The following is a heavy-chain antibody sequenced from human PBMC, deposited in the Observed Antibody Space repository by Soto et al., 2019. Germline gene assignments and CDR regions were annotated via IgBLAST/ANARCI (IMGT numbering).Heavy chain of an antibody. CDR2: IWYDGSNK. CDR1: GFTFSSYG. V-gene: IGHV3-33*01. Sequence: QVQLVESGGGVVQPGRSLRLSCAASGFTFSSYGMHWVRQAPGKGLEWVAVIWYDGSNKYYADSVKRRFTITRDNSKNTLYLQMNSLRAEDTAVYYWARDEGIHYYYSYCMDVWGQGTTVTVSS. CDR3: ARDEGIHYYYSYCMDV. J-gene: IGHJ6*02. D-gene: IGHD5-18*01.